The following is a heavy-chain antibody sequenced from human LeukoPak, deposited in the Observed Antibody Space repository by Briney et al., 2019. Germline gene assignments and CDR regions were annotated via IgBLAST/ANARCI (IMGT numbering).Heavy chain of an antibody. CDR1: GYTFTSYG. D-gene: IGHD3-22*01. V-gene: IGHV1-18*01. Sequence: ASVKVSCKASGYTFTSYGISWVRQAPGQGLEWMGWISAYNGNTNYAQKLQGRVTMTTDTSTSTAHMELRSLRSDDTAVYYCARDNYYDSSGPVVDYWGQGTLVTVSS. CDR3: ARDNYYDSSGPVVDY. CDR2: ISAYNGNT. J-gene: IGHJ4*02.